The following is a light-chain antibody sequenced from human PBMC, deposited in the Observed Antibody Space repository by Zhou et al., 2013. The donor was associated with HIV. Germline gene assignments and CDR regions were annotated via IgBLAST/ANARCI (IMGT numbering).Light chain of an antibody. V-gene: IGKV2-30*02. CDR2: KVS. J-gene: IGKJ4*01. CDR1: RSLVHTDGDTY. Sequence: DVVLTQSPLSLPVTLGQAASISCRSSRSLVHTDGDTYLSWFHQRPGQSPRRLIYKVSKRDSGVPDRVSGSGSGTDFTLKISRVEAEDVGVYCMQTTHWPPVTFGGGTRVEIK. CDR3: MQTTHWPPVT.